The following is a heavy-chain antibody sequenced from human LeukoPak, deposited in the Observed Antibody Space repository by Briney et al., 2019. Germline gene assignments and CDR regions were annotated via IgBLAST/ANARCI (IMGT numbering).Heavy chain of an antibody. CDR3: AREWAPWYSSSSGVTRWFDP. Sequence: TGGSLRLSCAASGFTFSSHWLSWVRQAPGKGLEWVANIKEDGSRKYYVGSVKGRFTISRDNAKNSLYLQMNSLRAEDTAVYYCAREWAPWYSSSSGVTRWFDPWGQGTLVTVSS. V-gene: IGHV3-7*01. CDR1: GFTFSSHW. J-gene: IGHJ5*02. CDR2: IKEDGSRK. D-gene: IGHD6-6*01.